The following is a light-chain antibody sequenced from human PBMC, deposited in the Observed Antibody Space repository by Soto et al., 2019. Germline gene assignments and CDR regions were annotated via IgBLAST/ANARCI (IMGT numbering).Light chain of an antibody. CDR3: QQSYSAPLT. Sequence: DIQMTQSPSSLFASVGDRVIISCRASQRISSYLNWYQQTPGKAPRLLIYAASSLQSGVPSRFSGSGSGTDFTLTINTLQPEDFGTYFCQQSYSAPLTFGGGTKVDFK. V-gene: IGKV1-39*01. J-gene: IGKJ4*01. CDR2: AAS. CDR1: QRISSY.